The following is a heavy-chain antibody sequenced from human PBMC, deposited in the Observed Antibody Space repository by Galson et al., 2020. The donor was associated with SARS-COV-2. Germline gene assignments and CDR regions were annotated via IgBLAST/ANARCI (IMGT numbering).Heavy chain of an antibody. J-gene: IGHJ6*02. V-gene: IGHV3-48*03. CDR2: ISSSGSTI. D-gene: IGHD3-10*01. CDR3: ARDQGWFGGEVYYCGMDV. CDR1: GFTFSSYE. Sequence: GGSLRLSCAASGFTFSSYEMNWVRQAPGKGLEWVSYISSSGSTIYYADSVKGRFTISRDNAKNSLYLQMNSLRTEDTAVYYCARDQGWFGGEVYYCGMDVWGQGTTVTVSS.